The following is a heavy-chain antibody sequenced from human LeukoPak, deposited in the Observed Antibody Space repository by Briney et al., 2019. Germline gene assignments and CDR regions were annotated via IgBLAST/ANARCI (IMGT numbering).Heavy chain of an antibody. CDR3: ARAAGREESTQRWSLDP. J-gene: IGHJ5*02. D-gene: IGHD2-15*01. Sequence: ASVKVSCKASGYTFTSYYMHWVRQAPGQGLEWMGIINPSGGSTSYAQKFQGRVTMTRDMSTSTVYMELSSLRSEDTAVYYCARAAGREESTQRWSLDPWGQGTLVTVSS. CDR2: INPSGGST. CDR1: GYTFTSYY. V-gene: IGHV1-46*01.